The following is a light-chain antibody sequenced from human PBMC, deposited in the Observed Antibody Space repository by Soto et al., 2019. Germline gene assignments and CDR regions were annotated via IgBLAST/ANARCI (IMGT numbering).Light chain of an antibody. CDR1: QTVASNC. CDR2: GAS. V-gene: IGKV3-20*01. CDR3: QQYGTSPPLT. J-gene: IGKJ4*01. Sequence: EVVLTQSPGTLSLSPGDRATLSCRASQTVASNCLAWYQHKPAQSPRLLIYGASTRATDIPDRFSGSGAGPDFTLTISRLEPEDSAVYYCQQYGTSPPLTFGGGTKVEIK.